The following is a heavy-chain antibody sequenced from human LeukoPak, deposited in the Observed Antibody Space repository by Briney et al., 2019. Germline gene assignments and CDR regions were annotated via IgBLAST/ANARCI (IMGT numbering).Heavy chain of an antibody. CDR2: IYYSGST. J-gene: IGHJ4*02. CDR3: ARLGYDILTDGFDY. V-gene: IGHV4-59*01. D-gene: IGHD3-9*01. CDR1: GASISSYY. Sequence: PSETLSLTCTVSGASISSYYWSWIRQPPGKGLEGIGYIYYSGSTNYNPSLKSRVTISVDTSKNQFSLKLSSVTAADTAVYYCARLGYDILTDGFDYWGQGTLVTVSS.